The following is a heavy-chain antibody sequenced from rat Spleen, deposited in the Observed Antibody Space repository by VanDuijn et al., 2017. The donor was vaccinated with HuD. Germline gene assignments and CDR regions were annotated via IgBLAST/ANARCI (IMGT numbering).Heavy chain of an antibody. CDR3: ARHKAGTYWYFDF. CDR1: GFTFNNYW. V-gene: IGHV5-25*01. D-gene: IGHD4-2*01. J-gene: IGHJ1*01. CDR2: ISTGGDDT. Sequence: EVQLVESGGGLVQPGRSLKLSCAASGFTFNNYWMTWIRQTPTKGLEWVASISTGGDDTYNRDSMKGRFTISRHNAKSTLYLQMDSLRSEDTATYYCARHKAGTYWYFDFWGPGTMVTVSS.